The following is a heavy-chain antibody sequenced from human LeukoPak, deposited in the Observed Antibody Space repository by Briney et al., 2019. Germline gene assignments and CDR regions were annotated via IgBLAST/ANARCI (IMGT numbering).Heavy chain of an antibody. CDR1: GFAFSDYW. D-gene: IGHD1-26*01. Sequence: PGGSLRLSSATFGFAFSDYWMTWVRQVPGKGLEWVANINREGTEKYYVDSVKGRFTISRDNAKNSVDLQMDSLRVEDTAVYYCARVGTWELQRVFDFWGQGTLVTVSS. CDR2: INREGTEK. CDR3: ARVGTWELQRVFDF. V-gene: IGHV3-7*01. J-gene: IGHJ4*02.